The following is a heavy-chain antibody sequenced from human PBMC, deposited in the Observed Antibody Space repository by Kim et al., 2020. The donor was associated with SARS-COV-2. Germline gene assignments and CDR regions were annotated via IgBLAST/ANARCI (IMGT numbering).Heavy chain of an antibody. CDR1: GFTFSSYA. J-gene: IGHJ4*02. CDR2: ISYDGSNN. V-gene: IGHV3-30*04. CDR3: ARGKEVYYFDY. Sequence: GGSLRLSCAASGFTFSSYAMHWVRQAPGKGLDWVTIISYDGSNNYYADSVKGRFTISRDNSKNTLFLQMSSLRTEDTAVYYCARGKEVYYFDYWGQGTLV.